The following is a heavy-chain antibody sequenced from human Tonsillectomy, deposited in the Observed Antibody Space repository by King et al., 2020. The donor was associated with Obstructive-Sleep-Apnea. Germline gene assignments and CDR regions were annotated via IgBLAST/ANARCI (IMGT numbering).Heavy chain of an antibody. CDR2: IRYDGYDE. CDR1: GFSFSSYG. D-gene: IGHD1-14*01. J-gene: IGHJ2*01. CDR3: AKDLTTAPDDFDL. Sequence: VQLVESGGGVVQPGGSLRLSCVASGFSFSSYGVHWVRQAPGKGLEWVTFIRYDGYDEYYADSVKGRFTISRDNSKNTVYFQMNRFRPEDTGVYYCAKDLTTAPDDFDLWGRGTLVIVSS. V-gene: IGHV3-30*02.